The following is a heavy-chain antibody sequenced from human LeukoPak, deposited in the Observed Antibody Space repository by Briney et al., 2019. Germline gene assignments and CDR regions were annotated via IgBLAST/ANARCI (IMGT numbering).Heavy chain of an antibody. CDR1: GRSFSGYY. CDR2: INHSGIT. Sequence: SETLSLTCAVYGRSFSGYYWTWIRQTPGKGLEWIGEINHSGITDYNPSLKSRVTISVDTSKNQFSLKLSSVTAADTAVYYCARRRYGSGSYWANNWFDRWGQGTLVTVSS. J-gene: IGHJ5*02. CDR3: ARRRYGSGSYWANNWFDR. V-gene: IGHV4-34*01. D-gene: IGHD3-10*01.